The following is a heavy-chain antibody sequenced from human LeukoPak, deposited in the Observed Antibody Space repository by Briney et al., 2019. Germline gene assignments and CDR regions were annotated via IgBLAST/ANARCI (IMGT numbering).Heavy chain of an antibody. CDR2: FSAYNGNT. J-gene: IGHJ3*02. D-gene: IGHD1-26*01. V-gene: IGHV1-18*01. Sequence: ASVKVSCKASGYTFTSYGISWVRQAPGQGLEWMGWFSAYNGNTNYAQKLQGRVTMTTDTSTSTAYMELGSLRSDDTAVYYCARRPVGATKRPAFDIWGQGTMVTVSS. CDR3: ARRPVGATKRPAFDI. CDR1: GYTFTSYG.